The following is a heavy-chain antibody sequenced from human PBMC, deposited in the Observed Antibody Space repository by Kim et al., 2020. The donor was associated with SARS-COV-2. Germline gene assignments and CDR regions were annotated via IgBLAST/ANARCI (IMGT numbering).Heavy chain of an antibody. J-gene: IGHJ4*02. D-gene: IGHD3-10*01. V-gene: IGHV3-23*01. CDR3: ATHPQFGYYGSENYVQPLDY. Sequence: RFTISRDNSKNTLYLQLNSLSAEDTAVYYCATHPQFGYYGSENYVQPLDYWGQGTLVTVSS.